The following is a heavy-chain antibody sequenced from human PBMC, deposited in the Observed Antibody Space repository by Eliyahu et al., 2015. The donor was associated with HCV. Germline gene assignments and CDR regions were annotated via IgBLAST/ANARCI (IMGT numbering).Heavy chain of an antibody. CDR2: IYYSGST. CDR3: ATLEGGYCSGGSCYSVDY. V-gene: IGHV4-61*01. D-gene: IGHD2-15*01. CDR1: GGSVSXGSYY. J-gene: IGHJ4*02. Sequence: QVQLQESGPGLVKPSETLSLTCTVXGGSVSXGSYYWSWXRQPPGKGLEWIGYIYYSGSTNYNPXLKSRVTISVDTSKNQFSLKLSSVTAADTAVYYCATLEGGYCSGGSCYSVDYWGQGTLVTVSS.